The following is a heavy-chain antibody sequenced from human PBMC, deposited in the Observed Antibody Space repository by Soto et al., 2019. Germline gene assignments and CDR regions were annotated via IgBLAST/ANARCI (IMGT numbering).Heavy chain of an antibody. Sequence: PSETLSLTCTVSGDSISSYYWSWIRQPPGKGLEWIGYIYYSGSTNYNPSLESRVTISVDTSKNLISLKLSFVSAADTAVYYCAKNLVERPPPGPRSSVTSKFNWIDSWGQGTLVTSPQ. D-gene: IGHD2-2*01. CDR1: GDSISSYY. V-gene: IGHV4-59*01. J-gene: IGHJ5*01. CDR2: IYYSGST. CDR3: AKNLVERPPPGPRSSVTSKFNWIDS.